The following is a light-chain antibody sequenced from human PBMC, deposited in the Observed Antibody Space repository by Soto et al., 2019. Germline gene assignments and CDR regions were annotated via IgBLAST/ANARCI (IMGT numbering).Light chain of an antibody. J-gene: IGKJ1*01. CDR3: HQYNNWPPT. V-gene: IGKV3-15*01. CDR2: GAS. CDR1: QSVSRN. Sequence: EIVMTQSPATLSVSPGERATLSCRASQSVSRNLAWYQQKPGQAPRLLIYGASTSVTGIPARFSGSGSGTEFTLTISSLQSEDFAVYYCHQYNNWPPTFGRGTKVEIK.